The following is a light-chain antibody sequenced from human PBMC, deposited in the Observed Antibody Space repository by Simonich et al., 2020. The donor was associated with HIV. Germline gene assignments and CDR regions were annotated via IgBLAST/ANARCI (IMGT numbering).Light chain of an antibody. CDR2: DAS. CDR3: QQYNNWYT. Sequence: EIVLTQSPATLSLSPGERATLSCRASQSVSSHLGWYQQKPGQAPRLLIYDASNRATGIPARFSGSGSGTDFTLSISSMQSEDFAVYYCQQYNNWYTFGQGTKLEIK. V-gene: IGKV3-11*01. CDR1: QSVSSH. J-gene: IGKJ2*01.